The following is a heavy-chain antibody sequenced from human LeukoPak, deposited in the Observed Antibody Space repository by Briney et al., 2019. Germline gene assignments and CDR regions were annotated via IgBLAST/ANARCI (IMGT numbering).Heavy chain of an antibody. CDR2: INPSGGST. Sequence: GASVKVSCKASGYTFTNYYMHWVRQAPGQGLEWMGIINPSGGSTSYAQKFQGRVTMTRDMSTSTVYMEVGSLRSEDTAVYYCARWGIAAHPTINWFDPWGQGTLVTVSS. D-gene: IGHD3-16*01. CDR1: GYTFTNYY. J-gene: IGHJ5*02. V-gene: IGHV1-46*01. CDR3: ARWGIAAHPTINWFDP.